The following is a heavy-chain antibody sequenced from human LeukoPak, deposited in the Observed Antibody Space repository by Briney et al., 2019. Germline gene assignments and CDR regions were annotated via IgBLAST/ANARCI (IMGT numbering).Heavy chain of an antibody. D-gene: IGHD7-27*01. V-gene: IGHV1-58*01. Sequence: ASVKVSCKASGFTFTSSAVQWVRQARGQRLEWIGWIVVGSGNTNYAQKSQERVTITRDMSTSTAYMELSSLRSEDTAVYYCAASMGIPDYYYYYGMDVWGQGTTVTVSS. CDR3: AASMGIPDYYYYYGMDV. CDR1: GFTFTSSA. CDR2: IVVGSGNT. J-gene: IGHJ6*02.